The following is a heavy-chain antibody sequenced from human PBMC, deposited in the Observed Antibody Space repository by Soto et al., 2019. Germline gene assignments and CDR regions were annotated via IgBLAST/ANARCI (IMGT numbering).Heavy chain of an antibody. J-gene: IGHJ4*02. CDR2: ISGSGGST. CDR3: AKSYGDTWKHYYLDY. D-gene: IGHD3-3*02. CDR1: RFTFSGYS. Sequence: EVQLLESGGGLVQPGGSLRLSCAASRFTFSGYSMSWVRQAPGKGLEWVSGISGSGGSTYYADSVKGRFTISRDNSESTPFLQMNSLRAEVTALYYCAKSYGDTWKHYYLDYWGQGTLVTVSS. V-gene: IGHV3-23*01.